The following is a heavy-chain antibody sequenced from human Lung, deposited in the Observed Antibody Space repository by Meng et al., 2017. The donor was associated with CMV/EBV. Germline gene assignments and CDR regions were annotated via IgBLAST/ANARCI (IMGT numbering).Heavy chain of an antibody. CDR1: GGSIWGSKW. D-gene: IGHD2-21*01. Sequence: SETXSLTCDVSGGSIWGSKWWSWVRQSPGKGLEWLGEISHSGRTNYNPSLKRRVTISVDRSNNQFSLNLTSVTAADTALYYCARGVRGDTHYYGMDVWGQGXTVTVSS. J-gene: IGHJ6*02. V-gene: IGHV4-4*02. CDR3: ARGVRGDTHYYGMDV. CDR2: ISHSGRT.